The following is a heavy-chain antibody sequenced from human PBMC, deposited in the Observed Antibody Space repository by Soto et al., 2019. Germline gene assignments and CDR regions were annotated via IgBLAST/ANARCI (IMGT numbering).Heavy chain of an antibody. Sequence: GGSLRLSCAASGFTFSSYSMNWVRQAPGKGLEWVSYISSSSSTIYYADSVKGRFTISRDNAKNSLYLQMNSLRDEDTAVYYCARDLSMVRGVIIAPIFDYWGQGTLVTVSS. V-gene: IGHV3-48*02. D-gene: IGHD3-10*01. CDR1: GFTFSSYS. CDR2: ISSSSSTI. CDR3: ARDLSMVRGVIIAPIFDY. J-gene: IGHJ4*02.